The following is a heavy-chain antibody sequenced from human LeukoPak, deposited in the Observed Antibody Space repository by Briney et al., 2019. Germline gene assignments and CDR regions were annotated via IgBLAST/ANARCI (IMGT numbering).Heavy chain of an antibody. D-gene: IGHD3-10*01. Sequence: PGGSLRLSCAASGFTFSSYGMHWVRQAPGKGLEWVAFIRYDGSNKYCADSVKGRFSISRDNSKNTLYLQMNRLRADDTAVYYCARDRSQEFDPWGQGTLVTVSS. CDR1: GFTFSSYG. CDR3: ARDRSQEFDP. V-gene: IGHV3-30*02. J-gene: IGHJ5*02. CDR2: IRYDGSNK.